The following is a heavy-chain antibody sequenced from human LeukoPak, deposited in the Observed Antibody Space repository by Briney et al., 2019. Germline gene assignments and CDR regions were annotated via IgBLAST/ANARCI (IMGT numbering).Heavy chain of an antibody. V-gene: IGHV4-34*01. CDR1: GGSFSGYY. Sequence: SETLSLTCAVYGGSFSGYYWSWLRQPPGKGMEWIGEINHSGSTNYNPSLKSRVTISADTSKNQFSLKLSSVTAADTAVYYCARLLATDQRDYWGQGTLVTVSS. D-gene: IGHD5-12*01. J-gene: IGHJ4*02. CDR3: ARLLATDQRDY. CDR2: INHSGST.